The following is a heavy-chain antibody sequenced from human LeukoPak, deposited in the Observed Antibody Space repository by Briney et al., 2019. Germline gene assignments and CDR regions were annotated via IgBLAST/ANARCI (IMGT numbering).Heavy chain of an antibody. Sequence: GGSLRLSCATSGFTFNNYNMNWVRQAPGRALEWVSSITSSGTYILYADSVKGRFTISRDNAKNSLYLQMNSLGPEDTAVYYCARDPYSGNYGNYYYYYMDVWGKGTTVTISS. CDR2: ITSSGTYI. CDR3: ARDPYSGNYGNYYYYYMDV. J-gene: IGHJ6*03. CDR1: GFTFNNYN. V-gene: IGHV3-21*01. D-gene: IGHD1-26*01.